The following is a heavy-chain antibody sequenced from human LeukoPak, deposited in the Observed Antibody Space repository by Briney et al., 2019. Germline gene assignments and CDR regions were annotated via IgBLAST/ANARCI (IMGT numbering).Heavy chain of an antibody. CDR3: GRDGNPIDY. V-gene: IGHV3-48*03. Sequence: GGSLRLSCAGSGFIFSNYEMNWVRQAPGKGLEWVSYISSTGSDIYYADSVKGRFTITRDNAENSLYLQMNTLRVVDTAVYYCGRDGNPIDYWGQGNLVTVSS. J-gene: IGHJ4*02. D-gene: IGHD1-14*01. CDR2: ISSTGSDI. CDR1: GFIFSNYE.